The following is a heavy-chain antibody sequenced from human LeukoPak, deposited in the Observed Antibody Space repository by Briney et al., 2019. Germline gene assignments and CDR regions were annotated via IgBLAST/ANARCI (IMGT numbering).Heavy chain of an antibody. D-gene: IGHD3-22*01. CDR3: ARDPGHYDSSGFYYY. V-gene: IGHV3-21*01. CDR2: ISSSSSYI. J-gene: IGHJ4*02. CDR1: GFTFSSYS. Sequence: GGSLRLSYAASGFTFSSYSMNWVRQAPGKGLEWVSSISSSSSYIYYADSVKGRFTISRDNAKNSLYLQMNSLRAEDTAVYYCARDPGHYDSSGFYYYWGQGTLVTVSS.